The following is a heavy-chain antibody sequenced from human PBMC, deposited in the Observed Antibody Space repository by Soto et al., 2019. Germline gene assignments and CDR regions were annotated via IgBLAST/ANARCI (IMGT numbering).Heavy chain of an antibody. CDR1: GGNVSSNSAA. J-gene: IGHJ6*03. Sequence: SQTLSLTGAISGGNVSSNSAAWNWIRQSPSRGLEWLGGTYYRSRWYNDYAVSVRSRITVNPDTSKNQFSLQLTSVTPEDTAVYYCAGTTSHYWYYMDVWGKGTTVTVSS. CDR3: AGTTSHYWYYMDV. CDR2: TYYRSRWYN. V-gene: IGHV6-1*01. D-gene: IGHD1-7*01.